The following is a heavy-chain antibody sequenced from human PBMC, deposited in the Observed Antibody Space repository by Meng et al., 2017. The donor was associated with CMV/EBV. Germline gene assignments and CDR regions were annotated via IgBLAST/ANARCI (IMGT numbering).Heavy chain of an antibody. CDR1: GGSFSGYY. V-gene: IGHV4-34*01. Sequence: QVQLQQWGAGLLKPSETLSLTCAFYGGSFSGYYWSWIRQPPGKGLEWIGEINHSGSTNYNPSLKSRVTISVDTSKNQFSLKLSSVTAADTAVYYCARVKRGYDFWSGPYGMDVWGQGTTVTVSS. J-gene: IGHJ6*02. D-gene: IGHD3-3*01. CDR3: ARVKRGYDFWSGPYGMDV. CDR2: INHSGST.